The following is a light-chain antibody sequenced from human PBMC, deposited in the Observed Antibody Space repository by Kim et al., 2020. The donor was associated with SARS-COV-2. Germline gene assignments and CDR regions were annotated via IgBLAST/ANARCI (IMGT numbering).Light chain of an antibody. CDR1: QSVSNN. V-gene: IGKV3-15*01. CDR2: GAS. Sequence: VSPGERATLSCRASQSVSNNLAWYQQKPAQAPRLLIYGASNRATGIPARFSGSGSGTEFTLTISSLQSEDFAVYYCQQYNDWPQTFGQGTKVDIK. J-gene: IGKJ1*01. CDR3: QQYNDWPQT.